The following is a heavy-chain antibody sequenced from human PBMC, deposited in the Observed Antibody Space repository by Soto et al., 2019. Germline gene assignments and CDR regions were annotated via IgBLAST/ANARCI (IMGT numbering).Heavy chain of an antibody. CDR3: VEDYTSSSPSYYFDY. CDR1: GFTFSRYA. J-gene: IGHJ4*02. Sequence: GGSLRLSCSASGFTFSRYAMHWVRQAPGKGLEYVSAISSNGGSTYYADSVKGRFTISRDNSKNTLYLQMSSLRAEDTAVYYCVEDYTSSSPSYYFDYWGQGTPVTVSS. V-gene: IGHV3-64D*08. CDR2: ISSNGGST. D-gene: IGHD6-6*01.